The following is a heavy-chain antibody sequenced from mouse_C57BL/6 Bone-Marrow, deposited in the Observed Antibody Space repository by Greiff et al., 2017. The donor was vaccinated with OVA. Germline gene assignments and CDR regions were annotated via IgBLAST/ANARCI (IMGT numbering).Heavy chain of an antibody. Sequence: QVQLQQPGAELVKPGASVKLSCKASGYTFTSYWMQWVKQRPGQGLEWIGEIDPSDSSTNYNQKFKGKATLTVDTSSSTAYMQLSSLTSEDSAVYYCARGLRFAYWGQGTLVTVSA. V-gene: IGHV1-50*01. D-gene: IGHD3-1*01. CDR3: ARGLRFAY. CDR1: GYTFTSYW. J-gene: IGHJ3*01. CDR2: IDPSDSST.